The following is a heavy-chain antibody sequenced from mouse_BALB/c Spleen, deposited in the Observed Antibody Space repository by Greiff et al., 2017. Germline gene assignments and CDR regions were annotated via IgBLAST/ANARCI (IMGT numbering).Heavy chain of an antibody. CDR3: ARRDDGYYGAWFAY. CDR1: GYSITSDYA. CDR2: ISYSGST. Sequence: EVQLVESGPGLVKPSQSLSLTCTVTGYSITSDYAWNWIRQFPGNKLEWMGYISYSGSTSYNPSLKSRISITRDTSKNQFFLQLNSVTTEDTATYYCARRDDGYYGAWFAYWGQGTLVTVSA. D-gene: IGHD2-3*01. V-gene: IGHV3-2*02. J-gene: IGHJ3*01.